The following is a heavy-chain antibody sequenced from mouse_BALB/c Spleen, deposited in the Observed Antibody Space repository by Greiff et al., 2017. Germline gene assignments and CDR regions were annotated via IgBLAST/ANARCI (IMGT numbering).Heavy chain of an antibody. Sequence: VQLQESGPGLVQPSQSLSITCTVSGFSLTSYGVHWVRQSPGKGLEWLGVIWSGGSTDYNAAFISRLSISKDNSKSQVFFKMNSLQADDTAIYYCVRRGTTGGDYAMDYWGQGTSVTVSS. CDR3: VRRGTTGGDYAMDY. V-gene: IGHV2-2-2*01. CDR2: IWSGGST. J-gene: IGHJ4*01. CDR1: GFSLTSYG. D-gene: IGHD1-1*01.